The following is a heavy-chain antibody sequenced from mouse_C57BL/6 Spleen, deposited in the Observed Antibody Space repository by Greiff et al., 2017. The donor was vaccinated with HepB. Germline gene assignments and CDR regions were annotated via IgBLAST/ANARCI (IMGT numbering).Heavy chain of an antibody. V-gene: IGHV7-3*01. CDR1: GFTFTDYY. Sequence: EVKLVESGGGLVQPGGSLSLSCAASGFTFTDYYMSWVRQPPGKALEWLGFIRNKANGYTTEYSASVKGRFTISRDNSQSILYLQMNALRAEDSATYYCARDRHGSSYRYFDVWGTGTTVTVSS. CDR2: IRNKANGYTT. J-gene: IGHJ1*03. CDR3: ARDRHGSSYRYFDV. D-gene: IGHD1-1*01.